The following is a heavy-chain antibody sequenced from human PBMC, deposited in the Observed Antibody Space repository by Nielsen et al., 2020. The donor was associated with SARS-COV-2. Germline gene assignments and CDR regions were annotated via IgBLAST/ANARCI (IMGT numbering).Heavy chain of an antibody. D-gene: IGHD3-10*01. CDR3: TLMGSGSYALNRGY. Sequence: GESLKISCAASGFTFSNALMSLVHQAPGKGLEWVGRIKSKTDGGTTDYAAPVKGRFTIPRDDSKNTLYLQMNSLKTEDTAVYYCTLMGSGSYALNRGYWGQGTLVTVSS. CDR1: GFTFSNAL. CDR2: IKSKTDGGTT. V-gene: IGHV3-15*01. J-gene: IGHJ4*02.